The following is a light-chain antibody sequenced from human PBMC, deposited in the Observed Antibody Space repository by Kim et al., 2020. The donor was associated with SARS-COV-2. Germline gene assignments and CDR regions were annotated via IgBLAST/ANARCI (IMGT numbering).Light chain of an antibody. CDR1: QSLTTNY. J-gene: IGKJ4*01. V-gene: IGKV3-20*01. CDR2: EIF. Sequence: EIVLTQSPGTLSLSPGERVTLSCRASQSLTTNYLAWYQQKPGQAPRLLIYEIFNRATGIPDRFSGSGSGTDFTLTISRLEPEDFAVYYCQQHHDAPLTFGGGTKVDIK. CDR3: QQHHDAPLT.